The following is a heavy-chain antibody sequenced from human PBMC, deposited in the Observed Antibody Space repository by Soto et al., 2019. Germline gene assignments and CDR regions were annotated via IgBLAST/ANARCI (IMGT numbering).Heavy chain of an antibody. D-gene: IGHD3-10*01. Sequence: QVQLVQSGAEVKKPGSSVKVSCKASGGTFSSYAISWVRQAPGQGLEWMGGIIPIFGTANYAQKFQGRVTITADESTSTAYMELSSLRYEDTAVYYCARDLVGGSWSHPPGYWGQGTLVTVSS. CDR1: GGTFSSYA. CDR3: ARDLVGGSWSHPPGY. V-gene: IGHV1-69*01. J-gene: IGHJ4*02. CDR2: IIPIFGTA.